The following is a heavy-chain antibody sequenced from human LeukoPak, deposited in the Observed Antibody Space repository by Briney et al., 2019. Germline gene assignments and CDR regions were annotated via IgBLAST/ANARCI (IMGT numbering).Heavy chain of an antibody. J-gene: IGHJ6*03. Sequence: PGGSLRLSCAASGLTFSNYDMTWVRQAPGKGLEWVSAISGRGADTYYADSVKGRFTIPRDSSKNTLYLQMKGLRAEDTAVYYCAKAGTWRYYYMDVWGKGTTVTVSS. CDR2: ISGRGADT. CDR1: GLTFSNYD. CDR3: AKAGTWRYYYMDV. V-gene: IGHV3-23*01.